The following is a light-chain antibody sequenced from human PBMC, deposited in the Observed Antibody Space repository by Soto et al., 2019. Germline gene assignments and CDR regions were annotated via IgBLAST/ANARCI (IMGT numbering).Light chain of an antibody. Sequence: QSALTQPASVSGSPGQSITISCTGTSSDVGRYNIVSWYQQHPGKAPKLMIYEGSKRPSGVSNRFSGSKSGNTASLTISGLQAEDEADYYCCSYAGSSTFLYVFGTGTKLTVL. J-gene: IGLJ1*01. CDR1: SSDVGRYNI. V-gene: IGLV2-23*01. CDR2: EGS. CDR3: CSYAGSSTFLYV.